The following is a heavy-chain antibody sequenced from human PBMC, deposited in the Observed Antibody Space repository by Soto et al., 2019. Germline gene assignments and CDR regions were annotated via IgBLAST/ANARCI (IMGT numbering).Heavy chain of an antibody. J-gene: IGHJ5*02. V-gene: IGHV1-3*01. D-gene: IGHD6-13*01. CDR1: RYSFTTYS. CDR2: INAGNGDT. CDR3: VRRHVSATGIDWFDP. Sequence: AASVNVSCKSSRYSFTTYSLHWGRQAPGQRLEWMGWINAGNGDTKYSPKFQGGVTITRDTSASTAYMELSSLRSEDTAVYYCVRRHVSATGIDWFDPWGQGTLVTVSS.